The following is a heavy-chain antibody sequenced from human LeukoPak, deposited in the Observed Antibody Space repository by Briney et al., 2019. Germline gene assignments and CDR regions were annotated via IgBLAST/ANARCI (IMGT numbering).Heavy chain of an antibody. V-gene: IGHV3-23*01. D-gene: IGHD3-22*01. Sequence: GGSLRLSCAASGFTFSSYVMSWVRQAPGKGLEWVSAISGSGGTTYYADSVKGRFTISRDNSKNTLFLQMNSLRAEDTAVYYCAKPPFSDSSGFANWGQGTLVTVSS. CDR2: ISGSGGTT. CDR3: AKPPFSDSSGFAN. CDR1: GFTFSSYV. J-gene: IGHJ4*02.